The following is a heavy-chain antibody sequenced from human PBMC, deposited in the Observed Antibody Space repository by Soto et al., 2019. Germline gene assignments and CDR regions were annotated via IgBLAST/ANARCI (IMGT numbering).Heavy chain of an antibody. Sequence: EVQLVESGGGLVQPGRSLRLSCSASGFTFDDYAMHWVRQAPGKCLWWVSGISWNSGSIGYADSVKGRFTISRDNAKNSLYLQMNSLRAEDTALYYCEKDADYGDSYYYYDYMDVWGKGTTVTVSS. CDR1: GFTFDDYA. CDR2: ISWNSGSI. CDR3: EKDADYGDSYYYYDYMDV. V-gene: IGHV3-9*01. J-gene: IGHJ6*03. D-gene: IGHD4-17*01.